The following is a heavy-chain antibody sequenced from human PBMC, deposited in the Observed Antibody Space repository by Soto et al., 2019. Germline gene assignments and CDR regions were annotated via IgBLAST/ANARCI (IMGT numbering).Heavy chain of an antibody. D-gene: IGHD3-16*01. CDR1: GYSFTSYW. V-gene: IGHV5-51*01. CDR3: ARLQTPRVWGGPTFAY. Sequence: GESLKISCKGSGYSFTSYWIGWVRQMPGKGLEWMGIIYPGDSDTRYSPSFQGQVTISADKSISTAYLQWSSLKASDTAMYYWARLQTPRVWGGPTFAYGGQGPLVTVSS. CDR2: IYPGDSDT. J-gene: IGHJ4*02.